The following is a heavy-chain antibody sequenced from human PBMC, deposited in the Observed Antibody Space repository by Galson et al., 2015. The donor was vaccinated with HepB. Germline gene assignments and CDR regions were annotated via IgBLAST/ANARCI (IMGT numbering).Heavy chain of an antibody. V-gene: IGHV6-1*01. Sequence: CAISGDSVSSNSAAWNWIRQSPSRGLEWLGRTYYRSKWYNDYAVSVKSRITINPDTSKNQFSLQLNSVTPEDTAVYYCARVVGLRAAAGYYYYGMNVWGQGATVTVSS. CDR2: TYYRSKWYN. D-gene: IGHD6-13*01. CDR1: GDSVSSNSAA. J-gene: IGHJ6*02. CDR3: ARVVGLRAAAGYYYYGMNV.